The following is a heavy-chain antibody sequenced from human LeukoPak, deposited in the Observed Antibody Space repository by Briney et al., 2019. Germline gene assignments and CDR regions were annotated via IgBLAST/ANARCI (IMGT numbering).Heavy chain of an antibody. CDR1: GGSFSNYY. J-gene: IGHJ4*02. CDR2: INHSGST. CDR3: ARSTVFFGAFDY. D-gene: IGHD1-26*01. V-gene: IGHV4-34*01. Sequence: SETLSLTCAVYGGSFSNYYWSWIRQPPGKGLEWIGEINHSGSTNYNPSLKSRVTISVDTSKNQFSLKLSSVTAADTAVYYCARSTVFFGAFDYWGQGTLVTVSS.